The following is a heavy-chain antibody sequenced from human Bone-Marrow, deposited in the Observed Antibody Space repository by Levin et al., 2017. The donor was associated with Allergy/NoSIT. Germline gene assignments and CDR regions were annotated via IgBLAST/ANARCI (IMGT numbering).Heavy chain of an antibody. Sequence: GESLKISCAASGFTFSSYSMNWVRQAPGKGLEWVSSISSSSSYIYYADSVKGRFTISRDNAKNSLYLQMNSLRAEDTAVYYCARDFPELYSSSSLAFDYWGQGTLVTVSS. J-gene: IGHJ4*02. CDR2: ISSSSSYI. CDR3: ARDFPELYSSSSLAFDY. V-gene: IGHV3-21*01. CDR1: GFTFSSYS. D-gene: IGHD6-6*01.